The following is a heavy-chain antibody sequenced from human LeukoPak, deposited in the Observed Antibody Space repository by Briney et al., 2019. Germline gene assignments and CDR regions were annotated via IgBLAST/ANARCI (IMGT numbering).Heavy chain of an antibody. CDR2: IYYSGNS. D-gene: IGHD2-15*01. V-gene: IGHV4-31*03. CDR1: GSSISNGGYY. Sequence: PSHTLSLTCNISGSSISNGGYYWSWIRQHPGNGLQYIGSIYYSGNSYYTPALKSRVIMSVDTSKNQFSLNLSSVTAADTAVYYCARRLPSIAALDYWGQGILVTVSS. CDR3: ARRLPSIAALDY. J-gene: IGHJ4*02.